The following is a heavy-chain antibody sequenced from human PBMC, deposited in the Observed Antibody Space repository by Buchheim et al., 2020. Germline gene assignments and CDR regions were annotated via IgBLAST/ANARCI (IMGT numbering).Heavy chain of an antibody. D-gene: IGHD1/OR15-1a*01. CDR2: ISSSGSTI. V-gene: IGHV3-48*03. J-gene: IGHJ6*02. CDR1: GFTFSSYE. CDR3: ARLGWRDGTYYYGMDV. Sequence: EVQLVESGGGLVQPGGSLRLSCAASGFTFSSYEMNWVRQAPGKGLEWVSYISSSGSTIYYADSVKGRFTISRDNAKNSLYLKMNSLRAEDTAVYYCARLGWRDGTYYYGMDVWGQGTT.